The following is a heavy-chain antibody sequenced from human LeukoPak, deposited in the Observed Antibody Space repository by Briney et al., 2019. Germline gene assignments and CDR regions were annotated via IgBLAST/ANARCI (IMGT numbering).Heavy chain of an antibody. J-gene: IGHJ4*02. V-gene: IGHV3-11*04. CDR3: ARSSRLTFDY. CDR1: GLTVSSNC. CDR2: ISSSGSTI. D-gene: IGHD6-6*01. Sequence: PGGSLRLSCAASGLTVSSNCMSWVRQAPGKGLEWVSYISSSGSTIYYADSVKGRFTISRDNAKNSLYLQMNSLRAEDTAVYYCARSSRLTFDYWGQGTLVTVSS.